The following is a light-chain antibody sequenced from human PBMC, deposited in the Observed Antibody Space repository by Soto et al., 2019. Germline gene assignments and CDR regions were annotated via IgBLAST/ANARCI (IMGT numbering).Light chain of an antibody. Sequence: QSALTQPASVSGSPGQSITISCSGTSSDVGGYKFVSWYQQHPGKAPKLMIYEVSNRPSGVSNRFSGSKSGNTASLTISGRQAEDEADYYCSSYTTSSTLEVFGTGTKLTVL. V-gene: IGLV2-14*01. J-gene: IGLJ1*01. CDR2: EVS. CDR3: SSYTTSSTLEV. CDR1: SSDVGGYKF.